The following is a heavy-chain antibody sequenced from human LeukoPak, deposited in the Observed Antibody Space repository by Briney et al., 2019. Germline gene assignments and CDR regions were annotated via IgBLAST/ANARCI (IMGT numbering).Heavy chain of an antibody. J-gene: IGHJ4*02. Sequence: PGRSLRLSCAASGFTFSSYGMHWVRQAPGKGLEWVAVISYDGSNKYYADSVKGRFTISRDNSKNTLYLQMNSLRAEDTAVYYCAKDRRAPTRGLYYYDSSGYVFGFWGQGTLVTVSS. CDR3: AKDRRAPTRGLYYYDSSGYVFGF. V-gene: IGHV3-30*18. CDR2: ISYDGSNK. CDR1: GFTFSSYG. D-gene: IGHD3-22*01.